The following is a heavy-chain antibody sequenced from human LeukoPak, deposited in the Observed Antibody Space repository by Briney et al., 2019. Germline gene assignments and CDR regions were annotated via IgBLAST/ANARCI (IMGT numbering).Heavy chain of an antibody. V-gene: IGHV3-23*01. CDR1: GFTFSSYA. Sequence: GGSLRLSCAASGFTFSSYAMSWVRQAPGKGLEWVSAISGSGSSTYYADSVKGRFTMSRDNSKNTLYLQMNSLRAEDTAVYYCAKEAIYYYGSGSYEGYWGQGTLVTVSS. J-gene: IGHJ4*02. D-gene: IGHD3-10*01. CDR3: AKEAIYYYGSGSYEGY. CDR2: ISGSGSST.